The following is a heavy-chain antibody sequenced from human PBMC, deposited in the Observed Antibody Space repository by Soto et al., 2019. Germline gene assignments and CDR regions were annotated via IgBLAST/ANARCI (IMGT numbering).Heavy chain of an antibody. Sequence: PXGSLRLSCAAPGXSFSNTGMNWVRQAPGKGLEWVGRIKTKTDRGTPLYAAPLRDRFSISRDDSKNTLYLQINSLSPEDTAVYYCTTVRNGWDLYFANWGQGTLVTVSP. CDR2: IKTKTDRGTP. CDR3: TTVRNGWDLYFAN. V-gene: IGHV3-15*01. CDR1: GXSFSNTG. J-gene: IGHJ4*02. D-gene: IGHD1-26*01.